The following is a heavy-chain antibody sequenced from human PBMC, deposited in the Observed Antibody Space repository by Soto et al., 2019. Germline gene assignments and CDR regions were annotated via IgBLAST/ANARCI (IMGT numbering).Heavy chain of an antibody. CDR3: ATTAAPHYYYDARYNWFDP. V-gene: IGHV3-73*01. J-gene: IGHJ5*02. D-gene: IGHD3-22*01. Sequence: GGSLRLSCAASGFTLSGSVVHWVRQAPGKGLEWVGRIGMKSNSYATAYVAAVKGRFSISRDNAKNSLYLQMNSLRAEDTAVYYCATTAAPHYYYDARYNWFDPWGQGTLVTVSS. CDR2: IGMKSNSYAT. CDR1: GFTLSGSV.